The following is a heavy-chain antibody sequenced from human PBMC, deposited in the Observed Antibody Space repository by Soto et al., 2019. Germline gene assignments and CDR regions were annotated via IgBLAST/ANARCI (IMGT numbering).Heavy chain of an antibody. CDR3: AHIPFRAQPWIVPTDFDY. J-gene: IGHJ4*02. CDR1: GFSLSTDGVG. V-gene: IGHV2-5*02. D-gene: IGHD5-12*01. CDR2: IYWDDDK. Sequence: QITLKESGPTLVKPTQTLTLTCTFSGFSLSTDGVGVGWIRQPPGKALEWLALIYWDDDKRYSPSLKSRLTITKDTSKNQVVLTMINMDPVDTATYYCAHIPFRAQPWIVPTDFDYWGQGTLVTVSS.